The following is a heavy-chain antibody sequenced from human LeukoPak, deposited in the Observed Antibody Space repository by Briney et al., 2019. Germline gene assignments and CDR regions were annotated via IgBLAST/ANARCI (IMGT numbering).Heavy chain of an antibody. CDR3: ARELGATVVNYGMDV. CDR2: IHYSGST. J-gene: IGHJ6*02. CDR1: GGSISNYY. D-gene: IGHD4-23*01. Sequence: SETLSLTCTVSGGSISNYYWSWIRQPPGKGLEWIGYIHYSGSTNYNPSLESRVTMSVDTSKNQLSLKLTSMTAADTAVYYCARELGATVVNYGMDVWGQGTTVTVSS. V-gene: IGHV4-59*01.